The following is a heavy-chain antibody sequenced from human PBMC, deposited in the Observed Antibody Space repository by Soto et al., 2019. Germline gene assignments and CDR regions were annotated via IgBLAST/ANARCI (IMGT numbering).Heavy chain of an antibody. D-gene: IGHD2-8*02. Sequence: QVQLEESGGGVVQPGRSLRLSCAVSGFTVSSYGMHWVRQAPGKGLEWVAVISRDGRTTFNADSVKGRFTISKDNSRNTLSLEMNSLREDDMAVYYCTGEVASGYWGQGTLVTVSS. V-gene: IGHV3-30*03. J-gene: IGHJ4*02. CDR1: GFTVSSYG. CDR2: ISRDGRTT. CDR3: TGEVASGY.